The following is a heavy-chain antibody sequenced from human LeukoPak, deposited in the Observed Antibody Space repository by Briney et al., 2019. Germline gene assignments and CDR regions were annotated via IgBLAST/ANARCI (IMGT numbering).Heavy chain of an antibody. V-gene: IGHV4-39*07. D-gene: IGHD3-16*01. CDR2: IYYSGST. CDR3: ARLAIPRLYFDY. Sequence: SETLSLTRNVSGGSISSSSYYWGWIRQPPGKGLEWIGSIYYSGSTYYNPSLKSRVTISVDTSKNQFSLKLSSVTAADTAVYYCARLAIPRLYFDYWGQGTLVTVSS. J-gene: IGHJ4*02. CDR1: GGSISSSSYY.